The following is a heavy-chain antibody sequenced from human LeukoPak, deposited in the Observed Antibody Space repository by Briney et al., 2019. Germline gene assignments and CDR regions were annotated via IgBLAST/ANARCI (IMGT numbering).Heavy chain of an antibody. D-gene: IGHD3-3*01. CDR3: ATFEGFGVP. CDR2: ISSSSSYI. J-gene: IGHJ4*02. V-gene: IGHV3-21*01. Sequence: SGGSLRLSCAASGFTFRSYSMKWGRPAPGEGLEWVSSISSSSSYIYYADSVKGRFTISRDNAKNSLYLQMNSLRAEDTAVYYCATFEGFGVPWGQGTLVTVSS. CDR1: GFTFRSYS.